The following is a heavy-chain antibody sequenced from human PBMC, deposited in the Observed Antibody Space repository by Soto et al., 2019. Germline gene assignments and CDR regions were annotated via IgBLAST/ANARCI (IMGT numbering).Heavy chain of an antibody. J-gene: IGHJ4*02. CDR3: ARLYCKGDRCYSDDY. CDR2: IDPSDSYI. Sequence: GESLKISCKGSDYIFTSYWIILVRQLPGKGLEWMGRIDPSDSYIKYSPSFQGHVTISADNSISTAYLQWSSLKASDTAMYYCARLYCKGDRCYSDDYWGQGTQVTVSS. D-gene: IGHD2-15*01. CDR1: DYIFTSYW. V-gene: IGHV5-10-1*01.